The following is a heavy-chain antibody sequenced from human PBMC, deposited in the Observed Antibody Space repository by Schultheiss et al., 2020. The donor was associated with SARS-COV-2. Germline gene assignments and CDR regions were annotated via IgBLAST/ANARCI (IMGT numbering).Heavy chain of an antibody. J-gene: IGHJ6*02. CDR2: INSDGSST. Sequence: GGSLRLSCAASGFTFSSSWMHWVRQAPGKGLVWVSRINSDGSSTSYADSVKGRFTISRDNAKNTLYLQMNSLRAEDTAVYYCARARSRITMVRGVIIDYYYYSLDVWGQGTTVTVSS. CDR3: ARARSRITMVRGVIIDYYYYSLDV. V-gene: IGHV3-74*01. D-gene: IGHD3-10*01. CDR1: GFTFSSSW.